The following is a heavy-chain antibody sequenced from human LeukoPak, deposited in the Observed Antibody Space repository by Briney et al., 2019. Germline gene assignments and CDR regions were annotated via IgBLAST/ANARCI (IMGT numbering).Heavy chain of an antibody. CDR2: IIPIFGTA. CDR1: GGTFSSYA. CDR3: ARYYGSGSPFDY. J-gene: IGHJ4*02. V-gene: IGHV1-69*05. D-gene: IGHD3-10*01. Sequence: SVKVSCKASGGTFSSYAISWVRQAPGQGLEWMGGIIPIFGTANYAQKFQGRVTITTDESTSTAYMELSSPRSEDTAVYYCARYYGSGSPFDYWGQGTLVTVSS.